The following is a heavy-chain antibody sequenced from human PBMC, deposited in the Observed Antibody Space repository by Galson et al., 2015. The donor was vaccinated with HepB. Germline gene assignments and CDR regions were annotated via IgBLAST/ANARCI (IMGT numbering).Heavy chain of an antibody. V-gene: IGHV3-33*01. CDR1: GLTFSSCG. Sequence: SLRLSCAASGLTFSSCGMHWVRQAPGKGLEWVAVIWYDGSNKNYADSVKGRFSIFRDNSKNTLYLQMNSLRAEDTAVYYCARERINIADEGSALDIWGQGTMVRLF. CDR3: ARERINIADEGSALDI. J-gene: IGHJ3*02. CDR2: IWYDGSNK. D-gene: IGHD6-13*01.